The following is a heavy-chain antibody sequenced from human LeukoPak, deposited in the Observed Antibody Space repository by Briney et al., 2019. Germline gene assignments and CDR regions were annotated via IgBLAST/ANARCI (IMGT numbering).Heavy chain of an antibody. Sequence: GGSLRLSRTVSGFTFNNYWMHWVRQAPGKGLVWVSRINSDMSSTNYADSVKGRFTISRDNAKNTLYLQMNSLRAEDTAVYYCARDIAVSGNYFDYWGQGTLVTVSS. D-gene: IGHD6-19*01. CDR3: ARDIAVSGNYFDY. V-gene: IGHV3-74*01. J-gene: IGHJ4*02. CDR2: INSDMSST. CDR1: GFTFNNYW.